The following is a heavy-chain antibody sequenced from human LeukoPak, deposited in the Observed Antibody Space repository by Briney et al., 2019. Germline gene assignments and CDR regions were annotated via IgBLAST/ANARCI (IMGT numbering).Heavy chain of an antibody. J-gene: IGHJ4*02. CDR3: AKSYGGNFFDY. V-gene: IGHV3-30*02. Sequence: PGGSLRLSCAASGFTFSNYGMHWVRQAPDKGLGWVAFARYDGINKYYADSVQGRFTVSRDNSKNTLYLQINSLRIEDTALYYCAKSYGGNFFDYWGQGTLVTVSS. CDR2: ARYDGINK. D-gene: IGHD4-23*01. CDR1: GFTFSNYG.